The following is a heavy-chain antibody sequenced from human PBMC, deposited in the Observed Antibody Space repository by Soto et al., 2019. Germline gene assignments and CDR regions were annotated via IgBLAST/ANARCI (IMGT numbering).Heavy chain of an antibody. D-gene: IGHD1-26*01. CDR1: GYTFTSYA. CDR3: ATGSRRDY. J-gene: IGHJ4*02. Sequence: QVQLVQSGAEVKKPGASVKVSCKASGYTFTSYAIHWVRQAPGQSLEWMGWINAGNGNTKYSQKFQGRVTITRDTSATPAYMELTSLDFGDMAVYYCATGSRRDYWGQGTLVTVSS. CDR2: INAGNGNT. V-gene: IGHV1-3*01.